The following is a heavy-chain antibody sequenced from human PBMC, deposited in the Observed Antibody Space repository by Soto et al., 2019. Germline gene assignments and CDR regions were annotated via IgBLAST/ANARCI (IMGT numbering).Heavy chain of an antibody. V-gene: IGHV3-48*01. J-gene: IGHJ5*02. CDR2: ISSSSSTI. Sequence: EVQLVESGGGLVQPGGSLRLSCAASGFTFSSYSMNWVRQAPGKGLEWVSYISSSSSTIYYADSVKGRFTISRDNAKNSLYLPMNSLRAEHTAVYYCAREVLLNWFDPWGQGTLVTVSS. CDR3: AREVLLNWFDP. CDR1: GFTFSSYS. D-gene: IGHD2-15*01.